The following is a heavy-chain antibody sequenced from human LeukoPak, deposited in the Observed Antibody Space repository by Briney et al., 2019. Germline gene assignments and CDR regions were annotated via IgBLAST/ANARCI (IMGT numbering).Heavy chain of an antibody. CDR1: GFTFSSYS. D-gene: IGHD1-14*01. Sequence: GGSLRLSCAASGFTFSSYSMNWVRQAPGKGLEWVSKISSSSSSIYYVDSVKGRFTISRDNAKNSLYLQMNGLRAEDTAVYYCARVKGRYDYYGMDVWGQGTTVTVSS. J-gene: IGHJ6*02. CDR2: ISSSSSSI. V-gene: IGHV3-48*01. CDR3: ARVKGRYDYYGMDV.